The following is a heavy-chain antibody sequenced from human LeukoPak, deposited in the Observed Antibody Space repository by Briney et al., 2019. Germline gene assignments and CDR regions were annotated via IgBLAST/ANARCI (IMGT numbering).Heavy chain of an antibody. V-gene: IGHV4-59*08. CDR3: ASLDCLVEGCYNH. CDR1: GDSVTSSY. CDR2: VSSDGTT. Sequence: SETLSLTCSVSGDSVTSSYWNWIRQPPGKGLEWIGYVSSDGTTNYTPSLRSRLIMSVDTAKNDISLILTSVTAADTAIYYCASLDCLVEGCYNHWGRGTLVTVSS. J-gene: IGHJ4*02. D-gene: IGHD2-15*01.